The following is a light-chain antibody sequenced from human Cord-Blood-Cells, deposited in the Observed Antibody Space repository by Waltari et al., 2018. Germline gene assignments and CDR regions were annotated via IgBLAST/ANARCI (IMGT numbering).Light chain of an antibody. CDR3: CSYAGSYTWV. CDR1: SRDVGGYNY. Sequence: QSALPQPRSVSGSPGPSVTIPCTGTSRDVGGYNYVSWYQQHPGKAPKLIIYDVSKRPSGVPDRFSGSKSGNTASLTISGLQAEDEADYYCCSYAGSYTWVFGGGTKLTVL. CDR2: DVS. J-gene: IGLJ3*02. V-gene: IGLV2-11*01.